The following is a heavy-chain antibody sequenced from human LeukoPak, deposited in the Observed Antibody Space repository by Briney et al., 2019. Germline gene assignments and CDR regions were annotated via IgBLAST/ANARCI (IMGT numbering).Heavy chain of an antibody. J-gene: IGHJ4*02. V-gene: IGHV3-30-3*01. CDR2: ISYDGSNK. D-gene: IGHD3-22*01. Sequence: GGSLRLSCAASGFTFSSYAMHWVRQAPGKGLEWVAVISYDGSNKYYADSVKGRFTISRDNSENTLYLQMNSLRAEDTAVYYCAKDQYDSGLFDYWGQGTLVTVSS. CDR1: GFTFSSYA. CDR3: AKDQYDSGLFDY.